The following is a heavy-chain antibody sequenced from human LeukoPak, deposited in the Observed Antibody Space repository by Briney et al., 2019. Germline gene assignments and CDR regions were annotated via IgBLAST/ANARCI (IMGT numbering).Heavy chain of an antibody. Sequence: GGSLRLSCAASGFTFSSYAMSWVRQAPGKGLEWVSAISGSGGSTYYADSVKGRFTISRDNSKNTLYLQMNSLRAEDTAVYYCARVDYSNYIGHYWGQGTLVTVSS. D-gene: IGHD4-11*01. CDR1: GFTFSSYA. J-gene: IGHJ4*02. CDR2: ISGSGGST. V-gene: IGHV3-23*01. CDR3: ARVDYSNYIGHY.